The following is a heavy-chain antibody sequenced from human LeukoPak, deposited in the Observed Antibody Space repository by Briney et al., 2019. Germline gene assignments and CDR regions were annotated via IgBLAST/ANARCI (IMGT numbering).Heavy chain of an antibody. D-gene: IGHD2-15*01. CDR2: INPHNGDT. Sequence: APVKDCCKASGYTFIGYYLHWVRQSRGQGLEWMGWINPHNGDTNYAQRFQGSVTMTRDTSITTAYMELNRLKSDDTAVYYCATVRDIVVGGGPYYFDYWGRGSLVAVSS. CDR3: ATVRDIVVGGGPYYFDY. V-gene: IGHV1-2*02. CDR1: GYTFIGYY. J-gene: IGHJ4*01.